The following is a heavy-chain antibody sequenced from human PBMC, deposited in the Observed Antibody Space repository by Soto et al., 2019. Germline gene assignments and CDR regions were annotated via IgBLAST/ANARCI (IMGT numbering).Heavy chain of an antibody. Sequence: EVQLVESGGGLVKPGGSLRLSCAASGFTFSTYSMNWVRQAPGKGLEWVSSISSSSSYIYYADSVKGRFTISRDNAKNTLYMQMKSMRVKDTAVYYCARDDGDDPGDYGMDVWGQGTTVTVSS. V-gene: IGHV3-21*01. CDR2: ISSSSSYI. CDR3: ARDDGDDPGDYGMDV. CDR1: GFTFSTYS. D-gene: IGHD4-17*01. J-gene: IGHJ6*02.